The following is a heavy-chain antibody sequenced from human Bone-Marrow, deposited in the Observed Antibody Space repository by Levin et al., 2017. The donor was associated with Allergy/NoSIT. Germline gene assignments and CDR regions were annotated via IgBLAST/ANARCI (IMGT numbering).Heavy chain of an antibody. V-gene: IGHV3-30-3*01. Sequence: PPGGSLRLSCAASGFMFSRDAMHWVRQSPGKGLEWVAMISFDEATRKYADSVRGRFTIFRDNSKNTVDLQMNSLRPEDTAMYYCARINYDFWSGFQRGGWFDPWGQGTLVTVSS. CDR3: ARINYDFWSGFQRGGWFDP. J-gene: IGHJ5*02. CDR2: ISFDEATR. CDR1: GFMFSRDA. D-gene: IGHD3-3*01.